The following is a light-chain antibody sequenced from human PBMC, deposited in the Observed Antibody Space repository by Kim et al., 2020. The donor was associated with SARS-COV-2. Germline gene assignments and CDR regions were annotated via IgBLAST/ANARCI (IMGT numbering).Light chain of an antibody. V-gene: IGKV1-39*01. J-gene: IGKJ2*01. CDR1: QSIDDL. CDR2: DGF. CDR3: QQNSSPPYT. Sequence: SASVGDRVTITCRASQSIDDLLSWFQYKPGNAPKLLIYDGFTLESGVPSRFSGTGSGTYFTLTITSLQPDDFAIYYCQQNSSPPYTFGQGTKLEI.